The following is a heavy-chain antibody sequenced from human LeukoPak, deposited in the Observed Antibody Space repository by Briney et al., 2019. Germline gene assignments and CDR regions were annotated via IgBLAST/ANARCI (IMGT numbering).Heavy chain of an antibody. CDR3: ARKYCSGGNCYSALDI. D-gene: IGHD2-15*01. J-gene: IGHJ3*02. Sequence: PGGSLRLSCAASGFTFSNSAISWVRQAPGKGLEWVSGIGSSGNTYYADSVKGRFTISRDNSKNMVFLQMNGLRAEDTALYYCARKYCSGGNCYSALDIWGQGTMVTVSS. V-gene: IGHV3-23*01. CDR2: IGSSGNT. CDR1: GFTFSNSA.